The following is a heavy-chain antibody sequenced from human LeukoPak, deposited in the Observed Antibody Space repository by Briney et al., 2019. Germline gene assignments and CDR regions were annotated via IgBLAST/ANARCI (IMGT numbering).Heavy chain of an antibody. J-gene: IGHJ4*02. CDR1: GYTFTSYG. CDR2: ISAYNGNT. Sequence: ASVKVSCKASGYTFTSYGISWVRQAPGQGLEWMRWISAYNGNTNYAQKLQGRVTMTTDTSTSTAYMEVTSLRSEDTAVYYCARGFDGLRLKGQYFDYWGQGTLVTVSS. D-gene: IGHD5/OR15-5a*01. V-gene: IGHV1-18*01. CDR3: ARGFDGLRLKGQYFDY.